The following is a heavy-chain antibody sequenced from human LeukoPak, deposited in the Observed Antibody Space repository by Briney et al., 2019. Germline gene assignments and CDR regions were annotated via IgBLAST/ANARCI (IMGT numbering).Heavy chain of an antibody. CDR2: IFYIGST. CDR1: GGSISSYY. V-gene: IGHV4-59*08. Sequence: SETLSLTCTVSGGSISSYYWSWIRQPPGKGLEWIGYIFYIGSTNYNPSLKSRVTISVDTSKNQFSLKLSSVTAADTAVYYCARHGSVSSGALVWGQGTLVTVSS. CDR3: ARHGSVSSGALV. J-gene: IGHJ4*02. D-gene: IGHD3-22*01.